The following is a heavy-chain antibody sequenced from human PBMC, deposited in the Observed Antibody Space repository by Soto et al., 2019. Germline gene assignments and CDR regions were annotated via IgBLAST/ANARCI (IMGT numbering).Heavy chain of an antibody. Sequence: ASVKVSCKASGYTFTSYDINWVRQATGQGFEWMGWMNPNSGNTGYAQKFQGRVTMTRDTSITTAYMELSSLRSEDTAVYYCASRVDTAMVWERYDFDYWGQGTLVTVSS. J-gene: IGHJ4*02. V-gene: IGHV1-8*01. D-gene: IGHD5-18*01. CDR3: ASRVDTAMVWERYDFDY. CDR2: MNPNSGNT. CDR1: GYTFTSYD.